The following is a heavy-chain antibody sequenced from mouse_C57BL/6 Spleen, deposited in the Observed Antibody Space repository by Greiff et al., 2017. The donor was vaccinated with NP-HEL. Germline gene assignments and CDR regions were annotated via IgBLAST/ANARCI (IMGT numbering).Heavy chain of an antibody. CDR2: IYPGDGDT. J-gene: IGHJ3*01. V-gene: IGHV1-80*01. D-gene: IGHD2-5*01. CDR1: GYAFSSYW. CDR3: ARSGYSNYPAWFAY. Sequence: QVQLQQSGAELVKPGASVKISCKASGYAFSSYWMNWVKQRPGKGLAWIGQIYPGDGDTNYNGKFKGKATLTADKSSSTAYMQLSSLTSEDSAVYFCARSGYSNYPAWFAYWGQGTLVTVSA.